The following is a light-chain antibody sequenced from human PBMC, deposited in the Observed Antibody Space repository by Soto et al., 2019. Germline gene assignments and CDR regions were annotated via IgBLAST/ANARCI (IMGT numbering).Light chain of an antibody. Sequence: IQMTQSPSSVSASIGDRVTLTCRASQDVRSWLDGYQQKPGKAPKLLIHAASKLQSGVPSRFSGSGSGTDFTLTISNLQPDDFGTYYCLQLDDFPLTFGPGTRVDI. CDR1: QDVRSW. CDR3: LQLDDFPLT. CDR2: AAS. V-gene: IGKV1-12*01. J-gene: IGKJ3*01.